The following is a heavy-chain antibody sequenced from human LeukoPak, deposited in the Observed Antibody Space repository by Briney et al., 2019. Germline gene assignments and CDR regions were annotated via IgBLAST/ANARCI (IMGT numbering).Heavy chain of an antibody. CDR2: INHSGST. J-gene: IGHJ4*02. V-gene: IGHV4-34*01. Sequence: PSETLSLTCAVYGGSFSGYYWSWTRQPPGKGLEWIGEINHSGSTNYNPSLKSRVTISVDTSKNQFSLKLSSVTAADTAVYYCARGRNYYDSSGYTGDYFDYWGQGTLVTVSS. CDR3: ARGRNYYDSSGYTGDYFDY. CDR1: GGSFSGYY. D-gene: IGHD3-22*01.